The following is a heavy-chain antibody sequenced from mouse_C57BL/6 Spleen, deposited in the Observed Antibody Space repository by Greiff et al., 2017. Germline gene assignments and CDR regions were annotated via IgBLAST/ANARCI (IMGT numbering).Heavy chain of an antibody. V-gene: IGHV1-72*01. CDR1: GYTFTSYW. CDR2: IDPNSGGT. J-gene: IGHJ2*01. D-gene: IGHD1-1*01. CDR3: ARWGYYGSSPDYFDY. Sequence: QVQLQQPGAELVKPGASVKLSCKASGYTFTSYWMHWVKQRPGRGLGWIGRIDPNSGGTKYNEKFKSKATLTVDKPSSTAYMQRSSLTSEDSAVYYCARWGYYGSSPDYFDYWGQGTTLTVSS.